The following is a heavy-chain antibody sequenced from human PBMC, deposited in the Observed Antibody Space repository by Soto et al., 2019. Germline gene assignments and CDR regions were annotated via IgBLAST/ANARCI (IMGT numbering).Heavy chain of an antibody. J-gene: IGHJ4*02. D-gene: IGHD2-21*02. CDR1: GYTFTSYA. CDR2: INAGNGNT. CDR3: ARWDPYCGGDCYQPVFDY. V-gene: IGHV1-3*01. Sequence: QVQLVQSGAEVKKPGASVKVSCKASGYTFTSYAMRWVRQAPGQRLEWMGWINAGNGNTKYSQKFQGRVTITRDTSASTAYMELSSLRSEDTAVYYCARWDPYCGGDCYQPVFDYWGQGTLVTVSS.